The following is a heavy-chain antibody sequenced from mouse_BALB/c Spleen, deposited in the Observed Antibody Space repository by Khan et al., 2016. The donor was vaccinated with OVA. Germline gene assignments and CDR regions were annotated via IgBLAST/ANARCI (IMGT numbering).Heavy chain of an antibody. CDR2: IYPGDGRT. J-gene: IGHJ1*01. CDR3: AISYYGSFGYFDV. CDR1: GDTFRAYY. D-gene: IGHD1-1*01. Sequence: QVQLKQSGPELVKPGASVKMSCKASGDTFRAYYIHWVKQRPGQGLEWIGWIYPGDGRTKYNEKFKGTTTMTADKSPSTAYMLLSSLTSEDSAIYFCAISYYGSFGYFDVWGAGTTVTVSS. V-gene: IGHV1S56*01.